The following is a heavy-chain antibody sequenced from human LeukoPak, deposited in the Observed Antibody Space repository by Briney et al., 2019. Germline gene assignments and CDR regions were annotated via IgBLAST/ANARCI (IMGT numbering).Heavy chain of an antibody. J-gene: IGHJ4*02. D-gene: IGHD3-10*02. CDR1: GFKFSSYS. CDR2: ISSSSSYI. Sequence: KSGGSLRLSCAASGFKFSSYSMKWVRQAPGKGLEWVSFISSSSSYIYYADSVKGRFTISRDNAKNSLYLQMNSLRAEDTAVYYCARGTMFPHYFDYWGQGSLVTVSS. CDR3: ARGTMFPHYFDY. V-gene: IGHV3-21*01.